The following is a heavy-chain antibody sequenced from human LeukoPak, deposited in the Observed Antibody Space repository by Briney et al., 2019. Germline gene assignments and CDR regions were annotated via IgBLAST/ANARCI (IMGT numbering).Heavy chain of an antibody. D-gene: IGHD4-17*01. CDR2: TSSSSSTI. Sequence: GGSLRLSCAASGFTFSSYSMNWVRQAPGKGLEWVSSTSSSSSTIYYADSVKCRFTISRDNAKNSLYLQMNSLRAEDTAVYYCARDFPFDYGDYVDAFDIWGQGTMVTVSS. CDR3: ARDFPFDYGDYVDAFDI. CDR1: GFTFSSYS. J-gene: IGHJ3*02. V-gene: IGHV3-48*01.